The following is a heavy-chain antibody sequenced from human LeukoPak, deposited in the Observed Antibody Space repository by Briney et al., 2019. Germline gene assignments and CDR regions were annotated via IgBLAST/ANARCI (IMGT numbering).Heavy chain of an antibody. CDR1: GFTFSSYW. J-gene: IGHJ6*03. CDR3: ARISYSSSWYRLVYYYMDV. Sequence: SGGSLRLSCAASGFTFSSYWMSWVRQAPGKGLEWVANIKQDGSEKYYVDSVKGRFTISRDNAKNSLYLQMNSLRAEDTAVYYCARISYSSSWYRLVYYYMDVWGKGTTVTVSS. CDR2: IKQDGSEK. D-gene: IGHD6-13*01. V-gene: IGHV3-7*01.